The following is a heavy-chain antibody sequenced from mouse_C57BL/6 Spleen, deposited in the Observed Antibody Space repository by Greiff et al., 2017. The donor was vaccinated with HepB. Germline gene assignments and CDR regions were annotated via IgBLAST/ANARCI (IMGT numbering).Heavy chain of an antibody. V-gene: IGHV1-4*01. CDR3: ARPYGNNCAMDY. D-gene: IGHD2-1*01. J-gene: IGHJ4*01. CDR2: INPSSGYT. CDR1: GYTFTSYT. Sequence: VKLVESGAELARPGASVKMSCKASGYTFTSYTMHWVKQRPGQGLEWIGYINPSSGYTKYNQKFKDKATLTADKSSSPAYMQLSSLTSEDSAVYYCARPYGNNCAMDYWGQGTSVTVSS.